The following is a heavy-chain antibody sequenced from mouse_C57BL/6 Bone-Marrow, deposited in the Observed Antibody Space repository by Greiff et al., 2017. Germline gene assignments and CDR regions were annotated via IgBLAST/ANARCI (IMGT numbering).Heavy chain of an antibody. J-gene: IGHJ1*03. V-gene: IGHV1-22*01. D-gene: IGHD1-1*02. CDR2: INPNNGGT. Sequence: VQLQQSGPELVKPGASVKMSCKASGYTFTDYNMHWVKQSHGKSLEWIGYINPNNGGTSYNQQFKGKATLTVNKSSSTAYMELLRLTSEDSAVXYCASPPSGIYIVHGYFDVWGTGTTVTVAS. CDR1: GYTFTDYN. CDR3: ASPPSGIYIVHGYFDV.